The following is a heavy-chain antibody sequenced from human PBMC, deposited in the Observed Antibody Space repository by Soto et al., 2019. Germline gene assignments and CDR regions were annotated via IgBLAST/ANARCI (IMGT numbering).Heavy chain of an antibody. D-gene: IGHD6-13*01. CDR2: ISAYNGDT. Sequence: QVQLVQSGDEVKKPGASVKVSCKASGYTFTTYGISWVRQAPGQGLEWMGWISAYNGDTKYAQNVQDRVRMTTDTPTSTAYMELMSLRSDDTAVYYCASEGSWPYYYYGMDVWGQGTTVTVSS. V-gene: IGHV1-18*01. J-gene: IGHJ6*02. CDR3: ASEGSWPYYYYGMDV. CDR1: GYTFTTYG.